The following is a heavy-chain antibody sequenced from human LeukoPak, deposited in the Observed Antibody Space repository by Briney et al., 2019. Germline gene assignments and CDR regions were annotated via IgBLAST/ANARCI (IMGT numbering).Heavy chain of an antibody. V-gene: IGHV1-69*13. CDR2: IIPIFGTA. CDR3: ASSVVPAATYYYYYMDV. CDR1: GGTFSSYT. J-gene: IGHJ6*03. Sequence: SVKVSCKASGGTFSSYTISWGRQAPGQGLEWMGGIIPIFGTANTAQKFQGRVTSTADESTSTAYVELSSLRSEDTAVYYCASSVVPAATYYYYYMDVWGKGTTVTVSS. D-gene: IGHD2-2*01.